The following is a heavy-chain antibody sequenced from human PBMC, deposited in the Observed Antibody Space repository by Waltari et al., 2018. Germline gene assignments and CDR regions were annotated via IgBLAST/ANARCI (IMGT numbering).Heavy chain of an antibody. CDR2: IRYDGSNK. CDR1: GFTFSSYG. D-gene: IGHD2-2*01. Sequence: QVQLVESGGGVVQPGGSLRLSCAASGFTFSSYGTHWVRQAPVKALEWVAFIRYDGSNKYYADSVKGRFTISRDNSKNTLYLQMNSLRAEDTAVYYCAKDHIPRYYCSSTSCPVYFQHWGQGTLVTVSS. V-gene: IGHV3-30*02. J-gene: IGHJ1*01. CDR3: AKDHIPRYYCSSTSCPVYFQH.